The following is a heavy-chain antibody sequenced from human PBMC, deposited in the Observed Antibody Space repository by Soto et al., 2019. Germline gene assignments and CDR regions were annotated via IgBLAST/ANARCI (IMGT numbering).Heavy chain of an antibody. CDR3: ARGRAEFDA. CDR2: INHSGNT. J-gene: IGHJ5*02. D-gene: IGHD6-19*01. CDR1: GASLSDNY. Sequence: SETLSLTCAVYGASLSDNYCNWLRQPPGKGLEWIGEINHSGNTNYNPSLRSRVTISIDTSKNQLSLNLRSVSAADTAVYYCARGRAEFDAWGQGTPVTVSS. V-gene: IGHV4-34*01.